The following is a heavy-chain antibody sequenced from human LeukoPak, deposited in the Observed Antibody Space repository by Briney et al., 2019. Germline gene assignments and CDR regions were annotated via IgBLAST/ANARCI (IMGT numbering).Heavy chain of an antibody. J-gene: IGHJ4*02. CDR1: GFTFSSYG. D-gene: IGHD3-9*01. Sequence: PGRSLRLSCAASGFTFSSYGIHWVRQAPGKGLEWVAVISSDGSNKYYAASVKGRFTISRDNSKKTLFLQMNSLRAEDTAVYYCAKGVLRYFDWSSNYFAYAGQGGLVSVSS. CDR3: AKGVLRYFDWSSNYFAY. CDR2: ISSDGSNK. V-gene: IGHV3-30*18.